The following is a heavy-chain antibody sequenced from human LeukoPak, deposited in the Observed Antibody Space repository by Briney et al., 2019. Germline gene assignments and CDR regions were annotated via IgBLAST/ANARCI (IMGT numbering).Heavy chain of an antibody. CDR2: FDPEDGET. D-gene: IGHD3-22*01. CDR3: ARQSSSGHLNEYYFDY. J-gene: IGHJ4*02. V-gene: IGHV1-24*01. Sequence: ASVKVSCKVSGYTLTELSMHWVRQAPGKGLEWMGGFDPEDGETIYAQKFQGRVTMTEDTSTDTAYMELSSLRSEDTAVYYCARQSSSGHLNEYYFDYWGQGTLVTVSS. CDR1: GYTLTELS.